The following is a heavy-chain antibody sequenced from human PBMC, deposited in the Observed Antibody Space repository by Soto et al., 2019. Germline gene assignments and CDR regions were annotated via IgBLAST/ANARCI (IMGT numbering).Heavy chain of an antibody. J-gene: IGHJ3*02. Sequence: ASVKVACKASGYTFTGYYMHWVRQAPGQGLEWMGWINPNSGGTNYAQKCQGRVTMTRDTSISTAYMELSRLRSDDTAVYYCARARITMIVVVRDAFDIWGQGTMVTVSS. CDR1: GYTFTGYY. D-gene: IGHD3-22*01. CDR3: ARARITMIVVVRDAFDI. V-gene: IGHV1-2*02. CDR2: INPNSGGT.